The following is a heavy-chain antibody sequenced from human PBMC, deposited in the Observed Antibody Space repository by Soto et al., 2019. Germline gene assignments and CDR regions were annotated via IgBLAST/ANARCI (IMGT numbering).Heavy chain of an antibody. CDR1: GFTFSSYA. Sequence: GGSLRLSCAASGFTFSSYAMSWVRQAPGKGLEWVSAISGSGGSTYYADSVKGRFTISRDNSKNTLYLQMNSLRAEDTAVYYCAKESGYYGSGSQNWFDPWGQGTLVNVSS. D-gene: IGHD3-10*01. CDR3: AKESGYYGSGSQNWFDP. CDR2: ISGSGGST. J-gene: IGHJ5*02. V-gene: IGHV3-23*01.